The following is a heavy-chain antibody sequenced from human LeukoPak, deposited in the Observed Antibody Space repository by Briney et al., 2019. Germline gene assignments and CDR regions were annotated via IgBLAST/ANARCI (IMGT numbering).Heavy chain of an antibody. J-gene: IGHJ4*02. CDR2: IYYSGST. CDR3: ARQGQGQTFDY. V-gene: IGHV4-39*01. CDR1: GGSISSRSYY. Sequence: PSETLSLTCTVSGGSISSRSYYWGWIRQPPGKGLEWIGTIYYSGSTYYNPSLKSRVTISVDTSKNQFSLNLSSVTAADTAVYYCARQGQGQTFDYWGQGTLVTVSS.